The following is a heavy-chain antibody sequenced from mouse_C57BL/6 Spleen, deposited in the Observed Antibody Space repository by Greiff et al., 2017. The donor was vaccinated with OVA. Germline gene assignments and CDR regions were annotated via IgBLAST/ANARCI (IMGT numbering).Heavy chain of an antibody. CDR3: ARQGYGSSPFDY. J-gene: IGHJ2*01. CDR1: GFTFSSYG. CDR2: ISSGGSYT. Sequence: EVHLVESGGDLVKPGGSLKLSCAASGFTFSSYGMSWVRQTPDKRLEWVATISSGGSYTYYPDRVKGRFTISRDNAKNTLYLQMSSLKSADTAMYYCARQGYGSSPFDYWGQGTTLTVSS. V-gene: IGHV5-6*01. D-gene: IGHD1-1*01.